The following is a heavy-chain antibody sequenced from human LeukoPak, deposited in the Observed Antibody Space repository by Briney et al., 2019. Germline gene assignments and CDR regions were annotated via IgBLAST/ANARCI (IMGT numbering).Heavy chain of an antibody. D-gene: IGHD1-26*01. J-gene: IGHJ3*02. Sequence: GGSLRLSCAASRFTFRTYWMSWVRQAPGKGLEWVANIKQDGGEEYYVDSVKGRFTISRDNSKNSLSLQMNSLRADDTAVYYCARGPTLPDGFDIWGQGTMVTVSS. CDR2: IKQDGGEE. V-gene: IGHV3-7*01. CDR1: RFTFRTYW. CDR3: ARGPTLPDGFDI.